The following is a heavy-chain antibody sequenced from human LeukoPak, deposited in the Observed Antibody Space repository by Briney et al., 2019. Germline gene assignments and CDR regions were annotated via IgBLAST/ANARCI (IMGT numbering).Heavy chain of an antibody. V-gene: IGHV3-7*01. CDR2: IKKDGSEK. J-gene: IGHJ4*02. D-gene: IGHD3-22*01. CDR3: AKDSSVYYYDSRSLDY. Sequence: GGSLRLSCVASELIFSDFCMTWVRHSRGKGLEWVATIKKDGSEKYYVDSVKGRFTISRDNSKNTLYLQMNSLRAEDTAVYFCAKDSSVYYYDSRSLDYWGQGTLVTVSS. CDR1: ELIFSDFC.